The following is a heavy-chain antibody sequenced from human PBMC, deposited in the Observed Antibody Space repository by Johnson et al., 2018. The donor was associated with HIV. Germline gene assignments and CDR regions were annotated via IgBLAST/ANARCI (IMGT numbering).Heavy chain of an antibody. CDR1: GFTFSSYG. V-gene: IGHV3-23*04. D-gene: IGHD3-10*01. Sequence: VQLVESGGGVVQPGGSLRLSCAASGFTFSSYGMSWVRQVPGKGLEWVSAISGSGGSTYYADSAKGRFTISRDNSKNTLYLQMNSLRAEDTAVYYCASAPSGGVSLPDAFDIWGQGTMVTVSS. CDR2: ISGSGGST. CDR3: ASAPSGGVSLPDAFDI. J-gene: IGHJ3*02.